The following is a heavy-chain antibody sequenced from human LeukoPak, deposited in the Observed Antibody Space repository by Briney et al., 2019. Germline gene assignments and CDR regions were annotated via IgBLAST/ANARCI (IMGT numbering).Heavy chain of an antibody. V-gene: IGHV1-69*01. J-gene: IGHJ4*02. CDR1: GGTFSSYA. CDR3: ARAGYCSSTSCHGYFDY. CDR2: IIPIFGTA. Sequence: SVKVSCKASGGTFSSYAISWVRQAPGQGLEWMGGIIPIFGTANYAQKFQGRVTITADESTSTAYMELSSLRSEDTAVYYCARAGYCSSTSCHGYFDYWGQGTLVTASS. D-gene: IGHD2-2*01.